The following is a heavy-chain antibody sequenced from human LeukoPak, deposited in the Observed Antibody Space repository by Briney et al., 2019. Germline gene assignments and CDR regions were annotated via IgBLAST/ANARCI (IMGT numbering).Heavy chain of an antibody. D-gene: IGHD6-13*01. Sequence: SVKVSCKASGGTFSSYAISWVRQAPGQGLEWMGGIIPIFGTANYAQKFQGRVTITADESTSTAYMELSSLRSEDTAVYYCTNIAAAGTGSDYWGQGTLVTVSS. V-gene: IGHV1-69*13. CDR3: TNIAAAGTGSDY. CDR2: IIPIFGTA. J-gene: IGHJ4*02. CDR1: GGTFSSYA.